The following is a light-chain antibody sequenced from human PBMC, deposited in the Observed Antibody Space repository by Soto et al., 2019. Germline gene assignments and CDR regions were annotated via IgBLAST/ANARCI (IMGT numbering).Light chain of an antibody. CDR2: EVS. CDR1: SSDIGGYNY. V-gene: IGLV2-14*01. Sequence: QSALTQPASVSGSPGQSITISCTGTSSDIGGYNYVSWYQQHPGRAPKLIIYEVSYRPSGSSNRFSGSKSGNTASLTISGLQAEDEADYYCISYTLNSIPYVFGTWTKLTVL. CDR3: ISYTLNSIPYV. J-gene: IGLJ1*01.